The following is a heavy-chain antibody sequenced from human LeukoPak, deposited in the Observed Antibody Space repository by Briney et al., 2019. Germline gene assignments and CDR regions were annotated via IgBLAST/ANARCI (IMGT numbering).Heavy chain of an antibody. Sequence: ASVKVSCKAAGYTFTSYGISWVRQAPGQGLEWMGWISAYKGNTNYAQKLEGRVTMNTDTSTSTAYMELRSLRSDDTAVYYCARGGNTVVTRDAFDIWGQGTMVTVSS. V-gene: IGHV1-18*01. CDR3: ARGGNTVVTRDAFDI. D-gene: IGHD4-23*01. CDR2: ISAYKGNT. J-gene: IGHJ3*02. CDR1: GYTFTSYG.